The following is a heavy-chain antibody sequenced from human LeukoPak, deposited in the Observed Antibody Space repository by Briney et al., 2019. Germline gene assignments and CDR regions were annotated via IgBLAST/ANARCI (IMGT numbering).Heavy chain of an antibody. J-gene: IGHJ4*02. CDR3: ARGTYSSGWYHY. D-gene: IGHD6-19*01. CDR2: ISSTSNYI. CDR1: GLTFSSYN. Sequence: TGGSLRLSCAASGLTFSSYNMNWVRQAPGKGLEWVSYISSTSNYIYYADSVKGRFTISRDNAKNSLYLQMNSLGVDDTAVYYCARGTYSSGWYHYWGQGTLVTVSS. V-gene: IGHV3-21*01.